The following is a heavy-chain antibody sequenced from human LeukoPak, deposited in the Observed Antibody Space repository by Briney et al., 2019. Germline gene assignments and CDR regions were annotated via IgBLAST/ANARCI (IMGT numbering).Heavy chain of an antibody. J-gene: IGHJ4*02. D-gene: IGHD3-22*01. CDR2: ISGSGSTI. CDR1: GFTFNNYE. CDR3: AKLPLAYYDSSGYSVYYFDY. V-gene: IGHV3-48*03. Sequence: PGGSLRLSCAASGFTFNNYEMNWVRQAPGKGLEWVSYISGSGSTIYYADSVKGRFTISRDNSKNTLYLQMNSLRAEDTAVYYCAKLPLAYYDSSGYSVYYFDYWGQGTLVTVSS.